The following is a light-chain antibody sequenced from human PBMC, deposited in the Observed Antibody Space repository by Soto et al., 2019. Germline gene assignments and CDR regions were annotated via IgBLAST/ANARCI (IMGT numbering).Light chain of an antibody. CDR2: EGF. CDR1: SSDVGGSGL. J-gene: IGLJ2*01. CDR3: CSYAGRSTWDVV. Sequence: QSALTQPASLSGSPGQSITISCTGTSSDVGGSGLVSWYQFHTGKAPKLLIFEGFKRPSGISNRFSGSKSGSTASLTISGLQAEDEADYYCCSYAGRSTWDVVFGGGTKRTVL. V-gene: IGLV2-23*01.